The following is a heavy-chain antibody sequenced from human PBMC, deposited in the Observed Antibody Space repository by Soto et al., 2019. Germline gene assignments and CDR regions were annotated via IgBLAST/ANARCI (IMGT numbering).Heavy chain of an antibody. CDR2: IYYSGST. J-gene: IGHJ4*02. CDR3: TRYRKEGDYCFDY. CDR1: GGSISSSSYY. Sequence: QLQLQESGPGLVKPSETLSLTCTVSGGSISSSSYYWGWVRQPPGKGLEWIGSIYYSGSTYYKPSRNSRVTRAVDTSNTPVALKLGSGTAAHTAVYYCTRYRKEGDYCFDYWGQGTLVTVSP. D-gene: IGHD4-17*01. V-gene: IGHV4-39*01.